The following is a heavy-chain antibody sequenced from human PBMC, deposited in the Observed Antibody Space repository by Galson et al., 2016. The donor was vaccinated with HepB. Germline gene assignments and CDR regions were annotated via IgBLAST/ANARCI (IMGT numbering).Heavy chain of an antibody. J-gene: IGHJ3*01. V-gene: IGHV3-30*18. CDR3: VKDLSSVRGDAFDL. CDR2: ISYEGSTT. CDR1: GFTFRFFG. Sequence: SLRLSCAGSGFTFRFFGMHWVRQAPGKALEWVAVISYEGSTTYYAGSVTGRFTISRDNSRNTLDLQMNSLRLEDTAVYSCVKDLSSVRGDAFDLWGRGTLVTVSS. D-gene: IGHD3-10*02.